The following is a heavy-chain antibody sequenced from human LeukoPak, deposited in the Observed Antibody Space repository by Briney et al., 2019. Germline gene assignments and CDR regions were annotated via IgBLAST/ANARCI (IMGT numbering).Heavy chain of an antibody. J-gene: IGHJ4*02. CDR2: INYSGNT. CDR3: ASPSSSSSTYDF. V-gene: IGHV4-39*01. CDR1: GGSIRSSSYY. Sequence: SETLSLTCTVSGGSIRSSSYYWGWIRHPPGKVLEWIGSINYSGNTHYNPSLKSRVTISVDTSKNQFSLKVSSVTAADTAVYYCASPSSSSSTYDFWGEGTLVTVSS. D-gene: IGHD6-6*01.